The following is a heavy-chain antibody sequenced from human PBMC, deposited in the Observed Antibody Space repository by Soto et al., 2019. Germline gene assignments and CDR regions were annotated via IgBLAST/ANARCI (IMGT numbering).Heavy chain of an antibody. V-gene: IGHV3-33*01. CDR2: IWYDGSNK. CDR1: GFTFSSYG. CDR3: ARDSRTYYDFWSGYYTGWVAFDI. J-gene: IGHJ3*02. Sequence: HPGGSLRLSCAASGFTFSSYGMHWVRQAPGKGLEWVAVIWYDGSNKYYADSVKGRFTISRDNSKNTLYLQMNSPRAEDTAVYYCARDSRTYYDFWSGYYTGWVAFDIWGQGTMVTVSS. D-gene: IGHD3-3*01.